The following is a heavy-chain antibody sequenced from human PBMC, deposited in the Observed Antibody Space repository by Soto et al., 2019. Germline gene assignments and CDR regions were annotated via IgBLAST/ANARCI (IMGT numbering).Heavy chain of an antibody. CDR1: GRSMSSNY. V-gene: IGHV4-59*01. CDR3: ASYRGALYFES. D-gene: IGHD3-16*01. J-gene: IGHJ4*02. Sequence: PSEPLSLTCSVSGRSMSSNYWSWIRQFPDKGLEWLGYVFYGGTDYNPSLGGRVSMSVETSKSQFSLKLTSVTVADTAVYYCASYRGALYFESWGPGILVTVSS. CDR2: VFYGGT.